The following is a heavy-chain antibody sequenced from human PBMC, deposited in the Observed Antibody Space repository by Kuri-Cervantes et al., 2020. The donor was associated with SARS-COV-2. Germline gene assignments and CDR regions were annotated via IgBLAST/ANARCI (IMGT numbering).Heavy chain of an antibody. J-gene: IGHJ6*03. CDR2: IYYSGST. V-gene: IGHV4-59*08. CDR3: ASEVVVPAATDYYYFYIDV. CDR1: GGSISSYY. Sequence: SETLSLTCTVSGGSISSYYWSWIRQPPGKGLEWIGYIYYSGSTNYNPSLKSRVTISVDTSKNQFSLKLSFVTAADTAVYYCASEVVVPAATDYYYFYIDVWGKGTTVTVSS. D-gene: IGHD2-2*01.